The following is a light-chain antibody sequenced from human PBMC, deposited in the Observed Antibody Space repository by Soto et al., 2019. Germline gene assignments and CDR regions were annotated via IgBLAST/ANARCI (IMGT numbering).Light chain of an antibody. J-gene: IGLJ1*01. V-gene: IGLV2-14*02. Sequence: QSVLTQPASVSGSPGQSITLSCTGTSDDVGTYNLVSWYQQHPTKAPKLLLYESFKRPSGVSDRFSGSKSGNTASLTISGLQAEDEAHYFCTSYRRGPLYVYATGTKVTVL. CDR2: ESF. CDR1: SDDVGTYNL. CDR3: TSYRRGPLYV.